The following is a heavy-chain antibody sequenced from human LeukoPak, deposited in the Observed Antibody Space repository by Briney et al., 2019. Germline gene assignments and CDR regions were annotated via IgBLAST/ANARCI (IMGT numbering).Heavy chain of an antibody. J-gene: IGHJ3*02. CDR3: AKDLGTVALRAFDI. D-gene: IGHD4-11*01. CDR2: ISGSGGST. Sequence: GGSLRLSCAVSGPIVSTNYMSWVRQAPGKGLEWVSAISGSGGSTYYADSVKGRFTISRDNSKNTLYLQMNSLRAEDTAVYYCAKDLGTVALRAFDIWGQGTMVTVSS. CDR1: GPIVSTNY. V-gene: IGHV3-23*01.